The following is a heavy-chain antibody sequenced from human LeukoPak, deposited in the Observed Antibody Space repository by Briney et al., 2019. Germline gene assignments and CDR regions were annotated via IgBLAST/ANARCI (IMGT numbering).Heavy chain of an antibody. CDR1: GGSTSSYY. CDR3: ARVGSGHFDY. D-gene: IGHD2-15*01. Sequence: SETLSLTCTVSGGSTSSYYWSWIRQPPGKGLEWIGYVYYSGNTNYNLSLKSRVTISVDTSKNQFSLNLRSVTAADTAVYYCARVGSGHFDYWGQGTLVTVSS. V-gene: IGHV4-59*01. CDR2: VYYSGNT. J-gene: IGHJ4*02.